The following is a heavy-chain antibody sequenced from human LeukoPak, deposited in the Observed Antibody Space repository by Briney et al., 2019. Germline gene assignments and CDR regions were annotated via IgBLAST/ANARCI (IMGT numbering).Heavy chain of an antibody. CDR2: IWYDGSNK. Sequence: GGSLRLSCAASGFTFSSYGMHWVRQAPGKGLEWVAVIWYDGSNKYYADSVKGRFTISRDNSKNTLYLQMNSLRAEDTAVYYCARGGTLGYAFDIWGQGTMVTVSS. CDR3: ARGGTLGYAFDI. V-gene: IGHV3-33*01. J-gene: IGHJ3*02. D-gene: IGHD3-16*01. CDR1: GFTFSSYG.